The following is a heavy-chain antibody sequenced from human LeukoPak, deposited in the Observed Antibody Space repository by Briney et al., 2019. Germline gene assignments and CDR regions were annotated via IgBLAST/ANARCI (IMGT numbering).Heavy chain of an antibody. CDR1: GFTFSRYW. CDR3: AGILSGRDYGDCFDH. Sequence: GGSLRLSCAGSGFTFSRYWMNWVRQAPGKGLEWLAYIKDDGTEKYYVDSVKGRFTISRDNAKDSLYLQLNSLRVEDTAVYYCAGILSGRDYGDCFDHWGRGTLVTVSS. J-gene: IGHJ4*02. V-gene: IGHV3-7*01. D-gene: IGHD4/OR15-4a*01. CDR2: IKDDGTEK.